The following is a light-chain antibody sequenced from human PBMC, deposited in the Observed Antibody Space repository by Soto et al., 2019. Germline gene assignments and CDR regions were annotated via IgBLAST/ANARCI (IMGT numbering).Light chain of an antibody. J-gene: IGLJ2*01. CDR2: NNT. Sequence: QPVLTQPPSVSGAPGQRVTISCTGSNSNIGAGYDVHWHQHFPGTAPRLLIYNNTNRPSGVPDRFSGSKSGTSASLAITGLQAEDEADYYCQSYDSNFLTMIFGVGTKVTVL. CDR1: NSNIGAGYD. V-gene: IGLV1-40*01. CDR3: QSYDSNFLTMI.